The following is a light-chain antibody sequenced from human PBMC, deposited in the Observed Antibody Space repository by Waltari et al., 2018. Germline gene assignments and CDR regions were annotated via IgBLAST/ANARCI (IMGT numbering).Light chain of an antibody. CDR1: QSVGSN. CDR2: RAS. J-gene: IGKJ1*01. Sequence: EIVMTQSPGTLFASPGERVIISCRASQSVGSNLAWYQQKPGQAPRLLIYRASTRATDIPVTFSGSGSWTGFTLTISSLQSEDFALYYCQQYYNWPRTFGQGTKVEIK. V-gene: IGKV3-15*01. CDR3: QQYYNWPRT.